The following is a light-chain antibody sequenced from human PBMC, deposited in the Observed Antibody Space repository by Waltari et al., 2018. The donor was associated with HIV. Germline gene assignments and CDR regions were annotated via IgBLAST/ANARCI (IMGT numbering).Light chain of an antibody. Sequence: QSALTQPHSVSGSPGPSPTISCTGTSSSVYTFVHWYQQHPGKAPKVIIYDVNKRPSGVPDRFSGSKSGNTAFLTISGLQAEDEAEYHCCSHAGNFIFAFGSGTKVTVL. V-gene: IGLV2-11*01. CDR1: SSSVYTF. CDR2: DVN. J-gene: IGLJ1*01. CDR3: CSHAGNFIFA.